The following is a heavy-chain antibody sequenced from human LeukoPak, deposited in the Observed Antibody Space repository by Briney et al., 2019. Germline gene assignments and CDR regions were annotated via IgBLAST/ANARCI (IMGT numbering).Heavy chain of an antibody. J-gene: IGHJ5*02. Sequence: PSETLSLTCTVSGGSISSSSYYWGWIRQPPGKGLEWIGSIYYSGSTYYNPSLKSRFTISVDTSKNQFSLKLSSVTAADTAVYYCARDDTAQNWFDPWGQGTLVTVSS. V-gene: IGHV4-39*02. CDR2: IYYSGST. D-gene: IGHD5-18*01. CDR3: ARDDTAQNWFDP. CDR1: GGSISSSSYY.